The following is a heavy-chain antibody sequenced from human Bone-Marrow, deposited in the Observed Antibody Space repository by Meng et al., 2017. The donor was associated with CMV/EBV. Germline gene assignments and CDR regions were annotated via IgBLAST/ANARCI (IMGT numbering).Heavy chain of an antibody. Sequence: SGPTLVKPTQTLTLTCTFSGFSLSTSGVGVGWIRQPPGKALEWLALIYWNDDKRYSPSLKSRLTITKDTSKNQVVLTMTNTDPVDTATYYCANWSFELLFDYWGQGTLVTVSS. CDR1: GFSLSTSGVG. CDR2: IYWNDDK. V-gene: IGHV2-5*01. J-gene: IGHJ4*02. D-gene: IGHD1-26*01. CDR3: ANWSFELLFDY.